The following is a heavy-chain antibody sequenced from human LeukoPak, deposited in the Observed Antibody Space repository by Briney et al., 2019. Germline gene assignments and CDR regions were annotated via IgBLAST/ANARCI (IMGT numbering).Heavy chain of an antibody. Sequence: GGSLRLSCAAFGFTFSSYGMPWVRQAPGKGLEWVAVISYDGSNKYYADSVKGRFTISRDNSKNTLYLQMNSLRAEDTAVYYCAKPYGDYLPYFDYWGQGTLVTVSS. CDR1: GFTFSSYG. CDR2: ISYDGSNK. D-gene: IGHD4-17*01. CDR3: AKPYGDYLPYFDY. V-gene: IGHV3-30*18. J-gene: IGHJ4*02.